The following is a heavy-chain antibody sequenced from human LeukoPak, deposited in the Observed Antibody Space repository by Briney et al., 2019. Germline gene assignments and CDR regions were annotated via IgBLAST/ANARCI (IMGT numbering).Heavy chain of an antibody. CDR3: ARVLRFGSNWFDP. J-gene: IGHJ5*02. V-gene: IGHV4-61*02. CDR2: IYTSGST. D-gene: IGHD3-3*01. CDR1: GGSISSGSYY. Sequence: PSQTLSLTCTVSGGSISSGSYYWSWIRQPAGKGLEWIGRIYTSGSTNYNPSLKSRVTMSVDTSKNQFSLKLSSVTAADTAVYYCARVLRFGSNWFDPWGQGTLVTVSS.